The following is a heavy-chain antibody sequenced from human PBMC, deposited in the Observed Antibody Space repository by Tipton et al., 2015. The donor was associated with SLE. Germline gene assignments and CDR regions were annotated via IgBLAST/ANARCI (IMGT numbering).Heavy chain of an antibody. CDR3: ATACSSSNCYTGAFDM. CDR1: GFTFSSYA. V-gene: IGHV3-23*01. CDR2: ISGSGGST. D-gene: IGHD2-2*02. J-gene: IGHJ3*02. Sequence: GSLRLSCAASGFTFSSYAMHWVRQAPGKGLEWVSAISGSGGSTYYADSVKGQFTISRDNSKNTLYLQMNSLRAEDTAVYYCATACSSSNCYTGAFDMWGQGTMVTVSS.